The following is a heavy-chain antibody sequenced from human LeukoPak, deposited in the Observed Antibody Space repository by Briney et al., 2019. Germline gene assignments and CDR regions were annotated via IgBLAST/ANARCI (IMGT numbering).Heavy chain of an antibody. D-gene: IGHD2-21*01. CDR3: ARAGCGGDCYAY. V-gene: IGHV1-69*01. J-gene: IGHJ4*02. Sequence: SVKVSCKASVGTFSSYAISWVRPAPGQGLEWVGGIIPIFGTANYAQNFQGRVTITADESTSTAYMELSSLRSEDTAVYYCARAGCGGDCYAYWGQGTLVTVSS. CDR1: VGTFSSYA. CDR2: IIPIFGTA.